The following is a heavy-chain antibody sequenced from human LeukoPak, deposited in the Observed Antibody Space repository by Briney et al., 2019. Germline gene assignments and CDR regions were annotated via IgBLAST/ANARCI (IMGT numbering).Heavy chain of an antibody. V-gene: IGHV1-18*01. CDR3: ARDCSGGSCHFDY. CDR2: IIVYNGNT. CDR1: VYISTIYG. D-gene: IGHD2-15*01. J-gene: IGHJ4*02. Sequence: KVSCKAPVYISTIYGNRSVWAAPGQGLGWRGWIIVYNGNTYSTQKLQSRVTTATDTSTFTSYMELRSLTSDDTAIYYCARDCSGGSCHFDYRGQGTLVTVSS.